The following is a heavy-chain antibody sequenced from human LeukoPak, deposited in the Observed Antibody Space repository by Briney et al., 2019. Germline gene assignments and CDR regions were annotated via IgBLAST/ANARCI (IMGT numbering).Heavy chain of an antibody. V-gene: IGHV3-43*01. CDR2: ISWDGGST. D-gene: IGHD2-2*01. CDR1: GFTFDDYT. Sequence: PGGSLRLSCAASGFTFDDYTMHWVRQAPGKGLEWVSLISWDGGSTYYADSVKGRFTISRDNSKNSLYLQMNSLRSEDTAVYYCARVGYCSSTNCYFDFDYWGQGILVTVSS. CDR3: ARVGYCSSTNCYFDFDY. J-gene: IGHJ4*02.